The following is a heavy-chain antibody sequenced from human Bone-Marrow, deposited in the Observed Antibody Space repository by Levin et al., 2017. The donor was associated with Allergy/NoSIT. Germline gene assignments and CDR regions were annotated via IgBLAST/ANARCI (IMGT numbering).Heavy chain of an antibody. CDR3: TKREGASPGG. CDR1: GVTFSTAW. V-gene: IGHV3-15*07. D-gene: IGHD4/OR15-4a*01. J-gene: IGHJ4*02. CDR2: IKSKADGGTI. Sequence: GGSLRLSCVVSGVTFSTAWLSWVRQAPGKGLEWVGRIKSKADGGTIDYTAPVKGRFSISRDDSTNTLYLQMNSMKTEDTAVYYCTKREGASPGGWGQGTLVTVSS.